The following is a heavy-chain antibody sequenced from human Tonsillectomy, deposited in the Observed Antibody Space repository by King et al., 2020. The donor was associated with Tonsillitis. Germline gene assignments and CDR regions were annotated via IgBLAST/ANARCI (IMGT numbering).Heavy chain of an antibody. Sequence: VQLVESGGGVVQPGRSLRLSCAASGFTFSNYAMHWVRRAPGKGLEWVAVIWYDGSNKYYADSVKGRFTISRDNSKNTLFLQMNSLRAGDTAVYYCAREFLAVTGRGTLFDYWGQGTLVTVSS. CDR2: IWYDGSNK. V-gene: IGHV3-33*08. CDR1: GFTFSNYA. CDR3: AREFLAVTGRGTLFDY. J-gene: IGHJ4*02. D-gene: IGHD6-19*01.